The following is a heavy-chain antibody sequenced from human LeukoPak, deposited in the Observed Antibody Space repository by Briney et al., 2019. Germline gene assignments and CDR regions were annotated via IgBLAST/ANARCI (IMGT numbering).Heavy chain of an antibody. V-gene: IGHV3-23*01. Sequence: PGGSLRLSCAASGFTFSTHAMNWVRQAPGKGLEWVSVISGGGGSTYYADSVKGRFTISRDNSKNTLFLQMNSLRAEDTAVYYCAKGGYCSSTSCYVGWFDPWGQGTLVTVSS. CDR3: AKGGYCSSTSCYVGWFDP. CDR2: ISGGGGST. J-gene: IGHJ5*02. D-gene: IGHD2-2*01. CDR1: GFTFSTHA.